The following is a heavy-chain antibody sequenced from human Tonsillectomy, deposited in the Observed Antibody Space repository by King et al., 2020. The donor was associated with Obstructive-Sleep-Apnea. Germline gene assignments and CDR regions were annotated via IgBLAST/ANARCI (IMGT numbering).Heavy chain of an antibody. D-gene: IGHD1-26*01. CDR2: INHSGST. J-gene: IGHJ6*02. CDR1: GGSFSGYY. CDR3: ARGVVVPVALSFYYYGLDV. Sequence: VQLQQWGAGLLKPSETLSLTCAVYGGSFSGYYWSWLRQPPGKGLEWVGEINHSGSTNYNPSLKSQVTISVDTSKNQFSLKLSSVTAADTAVYYCARGVVVPVALSFYYYGLDVWGQGTTVTVSS. V-gene: IGHV4-34*01.